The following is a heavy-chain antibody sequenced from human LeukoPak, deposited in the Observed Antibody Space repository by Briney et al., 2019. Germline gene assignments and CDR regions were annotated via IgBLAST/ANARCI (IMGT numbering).Heavy chain of an antibody. Sequence: PSETLSLTCTVSGGSISGYYWSWIRQPPGKGLEWIGYIYYSGSTNYNPSLKSRVTISVDTSKNQFSLKLSSVTAADTAVYYCARGSFSNDAFGIWGQGTMVTVSS. J-gene: IGHJ3*02. V-gene: IGHV4-59*01. D-gene: IGHD2/OR15-2a*01. CDR3: ARGSFSNDAFGI. CDR1: GGSISGYY. CDR2: IYYSGST.